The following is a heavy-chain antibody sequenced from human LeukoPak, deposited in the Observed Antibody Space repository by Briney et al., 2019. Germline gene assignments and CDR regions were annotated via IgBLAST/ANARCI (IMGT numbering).Heavy chain of an antibody. D-gene: IGHD3-22*01. V-gene: IGHV3-53*01. CDR3: ARADYYDSSGYNDY. CDR2: IYSGGNT. Sequence: GGSLRLSCAASGFTVSSNYMSWVRQAPGKGVEWVSVIYSGGNTFYAASVKGRFTVSRDNSKNTLYLQMTSLRAEDTAVYYCARADYYDSSGYNDYWGQGTLVTVSS. J-gene: IGHJ4*02. CDR1: GFTVSSNY.